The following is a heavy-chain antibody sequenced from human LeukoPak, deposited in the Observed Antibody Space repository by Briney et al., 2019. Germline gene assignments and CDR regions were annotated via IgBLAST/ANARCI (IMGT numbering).Heavy chain of an antibody. J-gene: IGHJ5*02. D-gene: IGHD2-15*01. CDR1: GFTFSNAW. CDR3: TTDPVVAAKGWFDP. Sequence: GGSLRLSCAASGFTFSNAWMSWVRQAPGKGLEWVGRIKSKTDDGTTDYAAPVKGRFTISRDDSKNTLYLQMNSLKTEDTAVYYCTTDPVVAAKGWFDPWGQGTLVTVSS. CDR2: IKSKTDDGTT. V-gene: IGHV3-15*01.